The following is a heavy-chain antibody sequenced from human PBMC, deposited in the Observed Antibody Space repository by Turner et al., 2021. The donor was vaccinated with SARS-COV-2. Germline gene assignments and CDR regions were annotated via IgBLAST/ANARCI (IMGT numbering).Heavy chain of an antibody. CDR3: ARLSETAEIPAAYFDH. J-gene: IGHJ4*02. D-gene: IGHD2-2*01. V-gene: IGHV4-39*01. CDR1: GDSLSGSVHY. Sequence: QLQLQESGPGLVKSSGTLSLTCTVSGDSLSGSVHYWAWLRQPPGKGLEWVGNIYFTGSANYNPSLRSRATILVDTSKNQVSLTLTSVTAADTAVYFCARLSETAEIPAAYFDHWGQGTLLTVSS. CDR2: IYFTGSA.